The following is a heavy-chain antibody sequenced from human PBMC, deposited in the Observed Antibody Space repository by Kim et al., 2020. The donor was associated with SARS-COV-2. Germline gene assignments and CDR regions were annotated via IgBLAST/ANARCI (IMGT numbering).Heavy chain of an antibody. J-gene: IGHJ6*03. CDR1: GFDVSSNY. V-gene: IGHV3-66*01. D-gene: IGHD6-13*01. CDR2: FYAGGDT. CDR3: ARGVQQLGFYYYSNDV. Sequence: GGSLRLSCGASGFDVSSNYMSWVRQAPGKGLEWVSVFYAGGDTYYADSVKGRFSISRDNSKNTVYLQMNSLRVEDTAVYFCARGVQQLGFYYYSNDVWGKGTTVTVSS.